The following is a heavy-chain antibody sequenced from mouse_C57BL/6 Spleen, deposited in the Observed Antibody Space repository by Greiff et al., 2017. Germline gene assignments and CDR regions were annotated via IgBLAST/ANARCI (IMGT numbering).Heavy chain of an antibody. CDR1: GYTFTSYG. J-gene: IGHJ2*01. D-gene: IGHD1-1*01. V-gene: IGHV1-81*01. CDR3: ARRGDYYGSSDYFDY. CDR2: IYPRSGNT. Sequence: QVQLQQSGAELARPGASVKLSCKASGYTFTSYGISWVKQRTGQGLEWIGEIYPRSGNTYYNEKFKGKATLTADKSSSTAYMELRSLTSEDSAVYFCARRGDYYGSSDYFDYWGQGTTLTVSS.